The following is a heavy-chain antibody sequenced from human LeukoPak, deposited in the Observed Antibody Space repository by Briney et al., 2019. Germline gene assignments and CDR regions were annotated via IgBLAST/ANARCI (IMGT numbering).Heavy chain of an antibody. J-gene: IGHJ4*02. Sequence: GGSLRLSCAASGFSFSDCYMNWIRQAPGKGLEWVSYISSSSGYTNYADSVKGRFTISRDNAKTSLYLQMDSLRAEDTAVYYCARSKRGYPYYFEYWGQGTLVTVSS. CDR2: ISSSSGYT. CDR3: ARSKRGYPYYFEY. V-gene: IGHV3-11*03. D-gene: IGHD1-1*01. CDR1: GFSFSDCY.